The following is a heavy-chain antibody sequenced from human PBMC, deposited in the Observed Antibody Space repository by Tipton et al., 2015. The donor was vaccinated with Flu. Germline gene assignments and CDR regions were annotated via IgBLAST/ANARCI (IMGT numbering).Heavy chain of an antibody. D-gene: IGHD2-15*01. J-gene: IGHJ4*02. V-gene: IGHV4-30-2*01. CDR1: GDSVSSPAYY. Sequence: TLSLTCTVSGDSVSSPAYYWTWIRQPPGKGLEWLGYITHSETTYYNPSLQSRLTISIDKSKNQFSLRLNSVTAADTAVYYCARVVTRIHLWPDYCDFWGQGTLVSVSS. CDR2: ITHSETT. CDR3: ARVVTRIHLWPDYCDF.